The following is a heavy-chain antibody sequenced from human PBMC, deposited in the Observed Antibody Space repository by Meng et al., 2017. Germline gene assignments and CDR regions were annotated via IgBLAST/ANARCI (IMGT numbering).Heavy chain of an antibody. J-gene: IGHJ4*01. CDR3: SGHVDY. CDR2: MKSNVDGGTV. Sequence: ELQVVESGGGFVRPGGSLRLSCAASGFTFSNAWMTWVRQAPGKGLEWIGRMKSNVDGGTVDYAAAVKGRFFISRDDSENTFYLQMNSLKTEDTAVYYCSGHVDYWGHGTLVTVSS. CDR1: GFTFSNAW. V-gene: IGHV3-15*01.